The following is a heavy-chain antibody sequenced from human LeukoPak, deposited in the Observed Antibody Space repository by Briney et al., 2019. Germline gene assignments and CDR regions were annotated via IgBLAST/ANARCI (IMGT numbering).Heavy chain of an antibody. Sequence: GGSLRLSCAASGFTFSSYSMNWVRQAPGKGLKWVSSISSSSSSYIYYADSVKGRFTISRDNAKNSLYLQMNSLRAEDTAVYYCARGPHNYDSSGYLYWGQGTLVTVSS. D-gene: IGHD3-22*01. CDR2: ISSSSSSYI. CDR1: GFTFSSYS. V-gene: IGHV3-21*01. CDR3: ARGPHNYDSSGYLY. J-gene: IGHJ4*02.